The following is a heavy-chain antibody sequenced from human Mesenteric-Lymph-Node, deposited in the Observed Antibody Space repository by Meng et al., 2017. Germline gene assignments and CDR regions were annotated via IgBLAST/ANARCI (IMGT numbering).Heavy chain of an antibody. J-gene: IGHJ5*02. D-gene: IGHD3-3*01. Sequence: VQRQQGGAGLLKPSETLSLTCAVYGGSFSGYYWSWIRQPPGKGLEWIGEINHSGSTNYNPSLKSRVTISVDTSKNQFSLKLSSVTAADTAVYYCARQTGRLGDFLAWFDPWGQGTLVTVSS. CDR3: ARQTGRLGDFLAWFDP. V-gene: IGHV4-34*01. CDR2: INHSGST. CDR1: GGSFSGYY.